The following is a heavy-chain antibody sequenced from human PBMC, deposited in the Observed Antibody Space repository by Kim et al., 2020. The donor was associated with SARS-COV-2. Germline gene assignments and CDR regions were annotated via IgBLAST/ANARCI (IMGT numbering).Heavy chain of an antibody. J-gene: IGHJ4*02. CDR2: ISSNGGST. CDR1: GFTFSSYA. V-gene: IGHV3-64D*06. CDR3: VKARLSSGSYYNRGNFNY. D-gene: IGHD3-10*01. Sequence: GGSLRLSCSASGFTFSSYAMHWVRQAPGKGLEYVSAISSNGGSTYYADSVKGRFTISRDNSKNTLYLQMSSLRAEDTAVYYCVKARLSSGSYYNRGNFNYWGQGTLVTVSS.